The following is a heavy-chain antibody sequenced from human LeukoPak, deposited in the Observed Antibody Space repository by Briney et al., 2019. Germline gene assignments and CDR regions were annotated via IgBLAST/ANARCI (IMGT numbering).Heavy chain of an antibody. V-gene: IGHV5-51*01. Sequence: GESLKISCKGSGYSFTSFWIAWVRQMPGKGLEWMGIICPGDSDTRYSPSFQGQVTISVDKSISTAYLQWSSLKASDTAMYYCARDCGGDCYSAEDAFDIWGQGTMVTVSS. J-gene: IGHJ3*02. CDR1: GYSFTSFW. CDR2: ICPGDSDT. CDR3: ARDCGGDCYSAEDAFDI. D-gene: IGHD2-21*02.